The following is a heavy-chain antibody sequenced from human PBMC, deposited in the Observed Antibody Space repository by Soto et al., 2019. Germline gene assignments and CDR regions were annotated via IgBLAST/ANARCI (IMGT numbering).Heavy chain of an antibody. Sequence: EASVKVSCKASGGTFRSYAISWVRQAPGQGLEWMGVIIPIFGTANYAQKFQGRVTITADKSTSTAYMELSRRISEDTAVYYCAREGHRDGYNSAYYYYGMDVWGQGTTVTVSS. D-gene: IGHD5-12*01. V-gene: IGHV1-69*06. CDR2: IIPIFGTA. J-gene: IGHJ6*02. CDR3: AREGHRDGYNSAYYYYGMDV. CDR1: GGTFRSYA.